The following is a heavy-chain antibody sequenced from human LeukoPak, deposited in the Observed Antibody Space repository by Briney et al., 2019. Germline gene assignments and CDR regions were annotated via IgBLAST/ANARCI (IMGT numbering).Heavy chain of an antibody. Sequence: PSQTLSLTCTVSGGSTSSGGNYWSWTRQHPGKGLEWIGYIYYSGSTYYNPSLKSRITTSVDTSKNQFSLMLSSVTAADTAVYYCARGVPYIPFGYYYYMDVWGKGTTVTVSS. J-gene: IGHJ6*03. CDR2: IYYSGST. CDR3: ARGVPYIPFGYYYYMDV. D-gene: IGHD2-21*01. CDR1: GGSTSSGGNY. V-gene: IGHV4-31*03.